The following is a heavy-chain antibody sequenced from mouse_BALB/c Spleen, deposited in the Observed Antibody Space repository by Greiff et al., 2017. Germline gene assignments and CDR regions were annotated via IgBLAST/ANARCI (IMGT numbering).Heavy chain of an antibody. J-gene: IGHJ4*01. CDR1: GFTFSSFG. CDR2: ISSGSSTI. CDR3: ARSYGHYYAMDY. Sequence: EVQGVESGGGLVQPGGSRKLSCAASGFTFSSFGMHWVRQAPEKGLEWVAYISSGSSTIYYADTVKGRFTISRDNPKNTLFLQMTSLRSEDTAMYYCARSYGHYYAMDYWGQGTSVTVSS. V-gene: IGHV5-17*02. D-gene: IGHD1-1*02.